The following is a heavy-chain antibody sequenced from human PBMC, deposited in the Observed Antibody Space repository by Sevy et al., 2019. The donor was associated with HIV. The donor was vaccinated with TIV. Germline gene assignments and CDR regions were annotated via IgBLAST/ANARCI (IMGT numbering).Heavy chain of an antibody. CDR1: GFPFSNYN. CDR3: ARETPISDYNDF. Sequence: GGSLRLSCAASGFPFSNYNMNWVRQTPGGGLEWVSYISRRSTTRYYADSMKGRFTISRDNDQSSLYLQMNALRHEDTAVAYCARETPISDYNDFWGQGTLVTVSS. CDR2: ISRRSTTR. D-gene: IGHD3-10*01. V-gene: IGHV3-48*02. J-gene: IGHJ4*02.